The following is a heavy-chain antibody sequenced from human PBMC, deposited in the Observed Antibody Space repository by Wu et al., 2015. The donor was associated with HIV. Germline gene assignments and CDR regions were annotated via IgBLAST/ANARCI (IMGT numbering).Heavy chain of an antibody. V-gene: IGHV1-2*02. Sequence: QVQLVQSGAEVRKPGASVKVSCKTSGYTFTGYYLHWVRQAPGQGLEWMGWINDDTGDTRYAQKFEGRVTMTRDTSISTAYMELNRLRSDDTAVYYCASYYGPGSSFDYWGQGTLVTVSS. CDR2: INDDTGDT. D-gene: IGHD3-10*01. CDR3: ASYYGPGSSFDY. CDR1: GYTFTGYY. J-gene: IGHJ4*02.